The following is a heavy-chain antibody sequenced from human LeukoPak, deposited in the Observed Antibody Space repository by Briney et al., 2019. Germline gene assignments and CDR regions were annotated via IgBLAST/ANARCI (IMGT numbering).Heavy chain of an antibody. Sequence: ASVKVSCKASGYTLTELSMHWVRQAPGKGLEWMGGFDPEDGETIYAQKFQGRVTMTEDTSTDTAYMELSSLRSEDTAVYYCAAIRGIAVAGSLSDAFDIWGQGTMVTVSS. CDR3: AAIRGIAVAGSLSDAFDI. D-gene: IGHD6-19*01. CDR1: GYTLTELS. V-gene: IGHV1-24*01. J-gene: IGHJ3*02. CDR2: FDPEDGET.